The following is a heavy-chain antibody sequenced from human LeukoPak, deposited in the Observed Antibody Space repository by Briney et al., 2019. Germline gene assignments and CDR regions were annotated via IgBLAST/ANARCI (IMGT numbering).Heavy chain of an antibody. CDR3: ARTLWFGELLSWWFDP. D-gene: IGHD3-10*01. V-gene: IGHV1-18*01. CDR1: GYTFTSYG. J-gene: IGHJ5*02. CDR2: ISAYNGNT. Sequence: ASVKVSCKASGYTFTSYGISWVRQAPGQGLEWMGWISAYNGNTNYAQKLQGRVTMTTDTSTSTAYMELRSLRSDDTAVYYCARTLWFGELLSWWFDPWGQGTLVTGSS.